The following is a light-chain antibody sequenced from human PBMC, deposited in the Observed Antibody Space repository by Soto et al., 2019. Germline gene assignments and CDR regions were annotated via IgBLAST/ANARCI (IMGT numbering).Light chain of an antibody. CDR2: LAA. CDR3: QQLNIYPLT. J-gene: IGKJ4*01. V-gene: IGKV1-9*01. Sequence: DTQLTQSPSFLSASVGDRVTITCRASEGISSYLAWYQQKPGKGPKLLVYLAATLQSGVPSRFSGSGSGKEFTLTISSLQPEDFAAYYCQQLNIYPLTFGGGTKVEIK. CDR1: EGISSY.